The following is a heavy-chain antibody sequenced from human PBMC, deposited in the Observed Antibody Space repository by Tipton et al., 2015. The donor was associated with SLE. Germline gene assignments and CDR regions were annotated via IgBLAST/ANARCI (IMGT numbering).Heavy chain of an antibody. D-gene: IGHD1/OR15-1a*01. V-gene: IGHV4-4*07. J-gene: IGHJ4*02. CDR1: GGSISGYY. Sequence: TLSLTCTVSGGSISGYYWTWIRQPAGKGLEWIGRISTSGSAIYNPSLKSRVTISVDTSKNHFSLKLSSVTAADTAVYYCATEHFDYWGQGTLVTVSS. CDR3: ATEHFDY. CDR2: ISTSGSA.